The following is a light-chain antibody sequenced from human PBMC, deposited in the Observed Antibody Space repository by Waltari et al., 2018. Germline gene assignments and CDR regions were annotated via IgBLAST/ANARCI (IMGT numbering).Light chain of an antibody. CDR1: SLADKD. CDR2: QDS. CDR3: QAWDSSTVV. J-gene: IGLJ2*01. Sequence: SYELTQPPSVSVSPGKTDSIPCSRVSLADKDACWYKQKPVQSPVLVIYQDSKLPSGIPERFSGSNSGNTATLTISGTQAMDEADYYCQAWDSSTVVFGGGTKLTVL. V-gene: IGLV3-1*01.